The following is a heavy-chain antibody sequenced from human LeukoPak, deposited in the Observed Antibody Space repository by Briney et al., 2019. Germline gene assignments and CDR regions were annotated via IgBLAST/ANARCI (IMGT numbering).Heavy chain of an antibody. CDR1: GYTLTGLS. D-gene: IGHD2-2*01. Sequence: ASVKVSCKVSGYTLTGLSMHWVRQAPGKGLEWMGGFDPEDGETIYAQKFQGRVTMTEDTSTDTAYMELSSLRSEDTAVYYCATAPFIVVPAASYAFDIWGQGTMVTVSS. CDR2: FDPEDGET. V-gene: IGHV1-24*01. J-gene: IGHJ3*02. CDR3: ATAPFIVVPAASYAFDI.